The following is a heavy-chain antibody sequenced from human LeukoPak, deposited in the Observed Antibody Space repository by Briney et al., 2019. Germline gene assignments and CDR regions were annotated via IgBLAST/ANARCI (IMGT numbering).Heavy chain of an antibody. Sequence: PSQTLSLTCTVSGGSISSGGYYWSWIRQHPGKALEWIGYIYYSWSTNYNPSLKSRVPISVSTSKNQFSLKLSPVTAADTAQIYRARCLRRGSHSLYYFDYWGQGTLVTVSS. CDR1: GGSISSGGYY. V-gene: IGHV4-31*03. D-gene: IGHD3-10*01. CDR3: ARCLRRGSHSLYYFDY. J-gene: IGHJ4*02. CDR2: IYYSWST.